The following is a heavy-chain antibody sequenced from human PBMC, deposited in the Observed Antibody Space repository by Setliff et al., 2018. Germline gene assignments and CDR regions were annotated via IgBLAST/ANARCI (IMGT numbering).Heavy chain of an antibody. CDR1: GVSINSLNW. Sequence: SETLSLTCAVSGVSINSLNWWTWVRQSPGKGLEWIGFIFYSGDTNSNPSLKSRVTMSVDTSKNQFSLKLNSVTAADTATYYCARDRSYYASGSFTKWFDYWGQGALVTVSS. J-gene: IGHJ4*02. V-gene: IGHV4-4*02. CDR2: IFYSGDT. CDR3: ARDRSYYASGSFTKWFDY. D-gene: IGHD3-10*01.